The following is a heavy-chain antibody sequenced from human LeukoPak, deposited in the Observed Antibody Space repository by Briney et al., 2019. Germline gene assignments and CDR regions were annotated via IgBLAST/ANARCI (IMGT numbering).Heavy chain of an antibody. CDR1: GFTFSSYA. J-gene: IGHJ3*02. CDR2: ISGSGGST. D-gene: IGHD6-13*01. CDR3: AKVVPVIAAAGLDAFDI. Sequence: GGSLRLSCAASGFTFSSYAMSWVRQAPGKGLEWVSAISGSGGSTYYADSVKGRFTIPRDNSKNTLYLQMNSLRAEDAAVYYCAKVVPVIAAAGLDAFDIWGQGTMVTVSS. V-gene: IGHV3-23*01.